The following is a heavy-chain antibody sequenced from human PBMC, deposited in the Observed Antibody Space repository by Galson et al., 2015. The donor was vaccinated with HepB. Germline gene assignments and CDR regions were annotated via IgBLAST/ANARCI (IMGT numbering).Heavy chain of an antibody. CDR3: ATVGSYSGSYRDAFDI. J-gene: IGHJ3*02. CDR1: GYTLTELS. CDR2: FDPEDGET. D-gene: IGHD1-26*01. V-gene: IGHV1-24*01. Sequence: SVKVSCKVSGYTLTELSMHWVRQAPGKGLEWMGGFDPEDGETIYAQKFQGRVTMTEDTSTDTAYMELSSLRSEDTAVYYCATVGSYSGSYRDAFDIWGQGTMVTVSS.